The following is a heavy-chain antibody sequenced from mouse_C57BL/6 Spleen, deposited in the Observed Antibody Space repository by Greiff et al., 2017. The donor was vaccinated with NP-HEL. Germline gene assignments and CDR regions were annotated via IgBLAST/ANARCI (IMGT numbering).Heavy chain of an antibody. J-gene: IGHJ3*01. CDR1: GFNIKDDY. CDR2: IDPENGDT. CDR3: TTQYGATMYYLFAY. V-gene: IGHV14-4*01. D-gene: IGHD1-1*01. Sequence: VQLQQSGAELVRPGASVKLSCTASGFNIKDDYMHWVKQRPEQGLEWIGWIDPENGDTEYASKFQGKATITADTSSNTAYLQLSSLTSEDTAVYYGTTQYGATMYYLFAYWGQGTLVTVSA.